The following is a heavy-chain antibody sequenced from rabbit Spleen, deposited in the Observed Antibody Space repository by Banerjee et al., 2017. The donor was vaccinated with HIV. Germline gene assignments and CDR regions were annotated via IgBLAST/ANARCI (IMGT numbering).Heavy chain of an antibody. CDR2: IAAGVSGTT. CDR3: ARDSGTSFSTYGMDL. J-gene: IGHJ6*01. CDR1: GFSFSSNW. Sequence: LEESGGGLVKPGGTLTLTCTVSGFSFSSNWICWVRQAPGKGPEWIACIAAGVSGTTYYATWAKGRFTISNPSSTTVTLQMTSLTAADTATYFCARDSGTSFSTYGMDLWGPGTLVTVS. V-gene: IGHV1S45*01. D-gene: IGHD8-1*01.